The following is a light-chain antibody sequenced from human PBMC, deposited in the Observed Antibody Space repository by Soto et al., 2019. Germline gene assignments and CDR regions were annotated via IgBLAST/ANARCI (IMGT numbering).Light chain of an antibody. V-gene: IGLV1-44*01. CDR2: SNN. CDR1: SSNIGSNT. CDR3: AAWDDSLNGLVV. J-gene: IGLJ2*01. Sequence: QSVLTQPPSAYGTPGQRVTISCSGSSSNIGSNTVNWYQQLPGTAPKLLIYSNNQRPSGVPDRFSGSKSGTSASLAISGLQSEDEADYYCAAWDDSLNGLVVFGGGTKLTVL.